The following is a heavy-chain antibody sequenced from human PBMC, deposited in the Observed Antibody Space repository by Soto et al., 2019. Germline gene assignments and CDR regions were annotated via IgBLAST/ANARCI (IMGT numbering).Heavy chain of an antibody. CDR1: GDTIRSDY. V-gene: IGHV4-59*08. D-gene: IGHD3-10*01. J-gene: IGHJ4*02. CDR2: IYYTGST. Sequence: PSETLSLTCTISGDTIRSDYWNWIRQPPGKRLEWIASIYYTGSTNYNPSLKSRVTISVDTSKNQFSLKLTSVTAADTAVYYCVRRHGLTIDAYYWGQGTLVTVSS. CDR3: VRRHGLTIDAYY.